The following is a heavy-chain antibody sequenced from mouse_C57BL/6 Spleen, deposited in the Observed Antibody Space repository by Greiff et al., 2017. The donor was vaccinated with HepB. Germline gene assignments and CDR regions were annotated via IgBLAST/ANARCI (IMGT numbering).Heavy chain of an antibody. V-gene: IGHV5-4*01. CDR2: ISDGGSYT. Sequence: EVKVVESGGGLVKPGGSLKLSCAASGFTFSSYAMSWVRQTPEKRLEWVATISDGGSYTYYPDNVKGRFTISRDNAKNNLYLQMSHLKSEDTAMYYCARDYDYDEYYAMDYWGQGTSVTVSS. CDR1: GFTFSSYA. D-gene: IGHD2-4*01. J-gene: IGHJ4*01. CDR3: ARDYDYDEYYAMDY.